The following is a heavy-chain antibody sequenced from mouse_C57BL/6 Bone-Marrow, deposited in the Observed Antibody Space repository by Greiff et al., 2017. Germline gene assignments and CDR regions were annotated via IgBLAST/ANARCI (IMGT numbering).Heavy chain of an antibody. D-gene: IGHD2-5*01. CDR3: ARSGYSKRGNY. J-gene: IGHJ2*01. CDR2: ILPGSGST. Sequence: QVQLQQSGAELMKPGASVKLSCKATGYTFPGYWIEWVKQRPGHGLEWIGEILPGSGSTNYNEKFKGKATFAADPSSNTAYMQLSSLTTEDSAIYYCARSGYSKRGNYWGQGTTLTVSS. V-gene: IGHV1-9*01. CDR1: GYTFPGYW.